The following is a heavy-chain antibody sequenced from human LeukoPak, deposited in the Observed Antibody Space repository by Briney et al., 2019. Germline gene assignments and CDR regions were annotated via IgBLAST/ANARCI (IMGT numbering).Heavy chain of an antibody. CDR3: ARENSGSYREFDY. V-gene: IGHV4-4*07. CDR2: IYTSGST. CDR1: GGSISSYY. J-gene: IGHJ4*02. D-gene: IGHD1-26*01. Sequence: SETLSLTCTVSGGSISSYYWSWIRQPAGRGLEWIGRIYTSGSTNYNASLKSRVSMSVDTSKNQFSLKLSSVTAADTAVFYCARENSGSYREFDYWGQGTLVTVSS.